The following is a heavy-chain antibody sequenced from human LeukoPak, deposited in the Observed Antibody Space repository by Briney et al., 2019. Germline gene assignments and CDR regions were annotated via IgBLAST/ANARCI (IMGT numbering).Heavy chain of an antibody. D-gene: IGHD6-6*01. J-gene: IGHJ6*02. CDR3: AKLIRASSSAKFYYYYGMDV. CDR1: GGSFSGYY. V-gene: IGHV3-23*01. Sequence: ETLSLTCAVYGGSFSGYYWSWIRQPPGEGLEWVSAISGSGGSTYYADSVKGRSTISRDNSKNTLYLQMNSLRAEDTAVYYCAKLIRASSSAKFYYYYGMDVWGQGTTVTVSS. CDR2: ISGSGGST.